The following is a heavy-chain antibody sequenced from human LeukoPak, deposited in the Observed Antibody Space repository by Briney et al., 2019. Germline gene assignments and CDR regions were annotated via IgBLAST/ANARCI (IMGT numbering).Heavy chain of an antibody. CDR2: IYYSGGT. J-gene: IGHJ5*02. CDR1: GGSISGYY. D-gene: IGHD4-11*01. V-gene: IGHV4-59*01. CDR3: ARADYIRHFDP. Sequence: SETLSLTCTVSGGSISGYYWSWIRQPPGKGLEWIGYIYYSGGTNYNPSLKSRVTISVDTSKNQFSLKLSSVTAADTAVYYCARADYIRHFDPWGQGTLVTVSS.